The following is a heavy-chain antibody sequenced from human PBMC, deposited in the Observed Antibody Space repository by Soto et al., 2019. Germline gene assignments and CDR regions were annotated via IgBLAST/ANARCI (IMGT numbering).Heavy chain of an antibody. D-gene: IGHD6-19*01. CDR3: ASRSSGRYFDY. Sequence: EVQLLESGGGLVQPGGSLRLSCAASGFTFSSYAMNWVRQAPGKGLEWVSVISGSGGSTYYADSVKGRFTISRDNSTNTLYLQMNSLRAEDTAVYYCASRSSGRYFDYWSQGTLVTVSS. J-gene: IGHJ4*02. CDR1: GFTFSSYA. V-gene: IGHV3-23*01. CDR2: ISGSGGST.